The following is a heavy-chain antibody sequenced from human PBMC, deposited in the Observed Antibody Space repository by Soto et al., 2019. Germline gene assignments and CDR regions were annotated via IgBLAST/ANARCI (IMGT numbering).Heavy chain of an antibody. J-gene: IGHJ3*01. D-gene: IGHD5-18*01. CDR1: GFTFSDNL. V-gene: IGHV1-3*01. CDR2: LNPDTGNT. Sequence: QVQLVQSGAELKKPGASVNISCTASGFTFSDNLINWVRQVPGQGLEWMGWLNPDTGNTRYSETFQGRVTISRHPSASIAYLELSGLETEDTALYFCARDIQSVGPRANGAFAVWGQGTMIPVSS. CDR3: ARDIQSVGPRANGAFAV.